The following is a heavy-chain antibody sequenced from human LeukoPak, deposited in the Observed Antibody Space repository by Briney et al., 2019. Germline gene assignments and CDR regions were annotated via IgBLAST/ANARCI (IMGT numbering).Heavy chain of an antibody. V-gene: IGHV1-3*01. D-gene: IGHD3-10*01. CDR3: ARGGSGSYLVAY. CDR1: GYTFTSYA. Sequence: ASVKVSCKASGYTFTSYAMNWVRQAPGQRLEWMGWINAGNGNTKYSQKFQGRVTITGDTSASTAYMELSSLRSEDTAVYYCARGGSGSYLVAYWGQGTLVTVSS. J-gene: IGHJ4*02. CDR2: INAGNGNT.